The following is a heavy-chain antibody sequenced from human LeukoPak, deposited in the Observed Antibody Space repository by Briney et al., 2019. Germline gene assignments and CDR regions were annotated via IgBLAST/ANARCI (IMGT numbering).Heavy chain of an antibody. J-gene: IGHJ4*02. CDR3: ARGDATYYDILTGYYWGEEQTKFDY. CDR1: GFTFSSYG. CDR2: IWYDGSNK. D-gene: IGHD3-9*01. V-gene: IGHV3-33*01. Sequence: GGSLRLSCAASGFTFSSYGMHWVRQAPGKGLEWVAVIWYDGSNKYYADSVKGRFTISRDNSKNTLYLQMNSLRAEDTAVYYCARGDATYYDILTGYYWGEEQTKFDYWGQGTLVTVSS.